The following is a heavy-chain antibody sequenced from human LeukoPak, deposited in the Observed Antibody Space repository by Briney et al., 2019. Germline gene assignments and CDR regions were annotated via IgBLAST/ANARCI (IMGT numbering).Heavy chain of an antibody. CDR1: GFTFSDYY. CDR2: ISSSSSYT. CDR3: ASISAGYYYYGMDV. J-gene: IGHJ6*02. Sequence: PGGSLRLSCAASGFTFSDYYMSWIRQAPGKGLEWVSYISSSSSYTNYADSVKGRFTISRDNAKNSLYLQMNSLRAEDTAVYYCASISAGYYYYGMDVWGQGTTVTVSS. D-gene: IGHD6-13*01. V-gene: IGHV3-11*03.